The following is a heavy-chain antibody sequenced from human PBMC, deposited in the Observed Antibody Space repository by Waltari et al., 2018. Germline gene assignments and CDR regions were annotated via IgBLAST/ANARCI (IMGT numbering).Heavy chain of an antibody. CDR3: ARYGDSDPGFDY. V-gene: IGHV3-7*03. J-gene: IGHJ4*02. D-gene: IGHD4-17*01. CDR1: GFTFSSYW. CDR2: INQEGSER. Sequence: EVQLVESGGGLVQPGGSLRLSCAASGFTFSSYWMSWVHQVPGKGLEWVPNINQEGSERYYVDSVKGRFTISRDNAKNSLYLQMSSLRAEDTAVYYCARYGDSDPGFDYWGQGTLVTVSS.